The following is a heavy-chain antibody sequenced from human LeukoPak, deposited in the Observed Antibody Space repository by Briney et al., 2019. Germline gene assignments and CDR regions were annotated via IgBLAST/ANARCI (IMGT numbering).Heavy chain of an antibody. D-gene: IGHD3-3*01. V-gene: IGHV3-30*18. CDR2: ISYDGSNK. J-gene: IGHJ4*02. CDR1: GFTFSSYG. Sequence: GGSLRLSCAASGFTFSSYGMHWVRQAPGKGLEWVAVISYDGSNKYYADSVKGRFTISRDNSKNTLHLQMNSLRAEDTAVYYCAKDPINGYYDFWSGYSYFDYWGQGTLVTVSS. CDR3: AKDPINGYYDFWSGYSYFDY.